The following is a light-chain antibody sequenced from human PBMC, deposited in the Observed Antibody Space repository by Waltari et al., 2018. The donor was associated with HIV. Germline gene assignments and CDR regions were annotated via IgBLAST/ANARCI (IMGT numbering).Light chain of an antibody. Sequence: SYVLTQPPSVSVAPGQTATITCGGNNIKSKNVHWYRQRPGQAPTLVVYDDSARPSGIPERFSGSHSENTATLTIGRVEAGDEADYYCQVWDSTTDEGVFGGGTKLAVL. J-gene: IGLJ2*01. CDR2: DDS. V-gene: IGLV3-21*02. CDR1: NIKSKN. CDR3: QVWDSTTDEGV.